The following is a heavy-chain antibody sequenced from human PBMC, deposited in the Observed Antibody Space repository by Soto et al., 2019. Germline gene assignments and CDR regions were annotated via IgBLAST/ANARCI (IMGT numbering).Heavy chain of an antibody. Sequence: SETLSLTCAVSGGSISSGGYSWSWIRQPPGKGLEWIGYLYHTGNTYYNPSLESRVTISVDRSKNQFSLELTSVTAADTAVYYCARFRGTAILDYWGQGTLVTVYS. V-gene: IGHV4-30-2*01. D-gene: IGHD2-21*02. CDR3: ARFRGTAILDY. CDR2: LYHTGNT. CDR1: GGSISSGGYS. J-gene: IGHJ4*02.